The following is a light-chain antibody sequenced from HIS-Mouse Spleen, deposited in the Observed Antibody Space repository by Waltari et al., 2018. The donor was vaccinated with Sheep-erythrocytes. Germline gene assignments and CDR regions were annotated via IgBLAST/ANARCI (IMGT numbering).Light chain of an antibody. V-gene: IGLV2-23*01. CDR3: CSYAGSSTPWV. CDR1: SSDVGSYNL. Sequence: QSALTQPASVSGSPGQSITISCTGTSSDVGSYNLVSWDQQHPGKAPKLMIYEGSKRPSGVSNRFSGYKSGNTASLTISGLQAEDEADYYCCSYAGSSTPWVFGGGTKLTVL. CDR2: EGS. J-gene: IGLJ3*02.